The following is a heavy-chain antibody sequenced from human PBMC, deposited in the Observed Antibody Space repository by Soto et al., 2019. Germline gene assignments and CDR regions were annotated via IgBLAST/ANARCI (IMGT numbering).Heavy chain of an antibody. V-gene: IGHV4-38-2*01. CDR1: GYSIRSVYY. CDR2: IGHDGST. Sequence: ETLSLTGAVYGYSIRSVYYWRWLRQPPRKGLEGFGSIGHDGSTYYDPSVNSRVYLSIDMTSINVSVILYTVTAAETAVYLCARVGPWDPCSSVSSTDTFGTWFDPWGQGTLVTVSS. CDR3: ARVGPWDPCSSVSSTDTFGTWFDP. J-gene: IGHJ5*02. D-gene: IGHD2-2*01.